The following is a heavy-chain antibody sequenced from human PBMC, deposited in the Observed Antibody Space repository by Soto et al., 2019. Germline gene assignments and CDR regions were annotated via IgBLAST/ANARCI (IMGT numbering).Heavy chain of an antibody. D-gene: IGHD3-3*01. CDR1: GCTFSSYW. V-gene: IGHV3-74*01. Sequence: GWLRRSCAASGCTFSSYWMHWVRQAPGKGLVWVSRINSDGSSTSYADSVKGRFTIPRDNAKNTLYLQMNSLRAEDTAVYYCARASRYYDFWSGYMAAYGMDVWGQGTKVTVSS. J-gene: IGHJ6*02. CDR3: ARASRYYDFWSGYMAAYGMDV. CDR2: INSDGSST.